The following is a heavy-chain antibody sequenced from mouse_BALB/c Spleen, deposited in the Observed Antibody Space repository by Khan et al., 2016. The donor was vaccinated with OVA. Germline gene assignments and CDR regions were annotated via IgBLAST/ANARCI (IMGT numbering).Heavy chain of an antibody. J-gene: IGHJ2*01. Sequence: QVQLQESGAELAKPGASVKMSCKASGYTFTSYWMHWIKQRPGQGLEWIGYINPTSGYTDYNQKFKDKATLTADKSSSTAYMQLRSLTSTDAEVYYCARDRIEYWGQGTTLTVSS. CDR2: INPTSGYT. CDR3: ARDRIEY. V-gene: IGHV1-7*01. CDR1: GYTFTSYW.